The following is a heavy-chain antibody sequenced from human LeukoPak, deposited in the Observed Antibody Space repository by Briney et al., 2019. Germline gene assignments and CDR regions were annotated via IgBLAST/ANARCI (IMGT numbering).Heavy chain of an antibody. CDR3: MTAAGYNFGQY. D-gene: IGHD5-18*01. CDR1: GLTVNNNY. J-gene: IGHJ4*02. V-gene: IGHV3-53*01. Sequence: GGSLRLSCAASGLTVNNNYMNWVRQAPGKGLEWVSALYIGGNTYYADSVRGRFTISRDNSKNTLCLQMNSLRAEDTAIYYCMTAAGYNFGQYWGQGTLVTVSS. CDR2: LYIGGNT.